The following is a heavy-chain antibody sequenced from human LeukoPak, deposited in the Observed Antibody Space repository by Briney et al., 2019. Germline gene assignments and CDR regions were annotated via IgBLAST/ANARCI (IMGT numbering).Heavy chain of an antibody. Sequence: GGSLRLSCAASGFTFSRYSMNWVRQAPGKGLEWVSYISSSSSTIYYADSVKGRFTISRDNAKNSLYLQMNSLRAEDTAVYYCARGASYYDFWSGYYEGEDYFDYWGQGTLVTVSS. CDR3: ARGASYYDFWSGYYEGEDYFDY. J-gene: IGHJ4*02. D-gene: IGHD3-3*01. CDR1: GFTFSRYS. CDR2: ISSSSSTI. V-gene: IGHV3-48*01.